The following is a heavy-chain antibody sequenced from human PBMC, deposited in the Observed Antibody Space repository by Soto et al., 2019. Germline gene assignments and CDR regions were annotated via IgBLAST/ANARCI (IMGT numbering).Heavy chain of an antibody. V-gene: IGHV4-31*03. CDR1: GGSISSRGYH. CDR3: AREVGDLGTRFDP. Sequence: SETLSLPCTVSGGSISSRGYHWSWIRQNKTQGRARLGSNYYSGSTYYNPAPKGRLFISVYTANNQFSLKLSSGTAADTAVYYCAREVGDLGTRFDPWGQGTLVTVSS. D-gene: IGHD1-26*01. CDR2: NYYSGST. J-gene: IGHJ5*02.